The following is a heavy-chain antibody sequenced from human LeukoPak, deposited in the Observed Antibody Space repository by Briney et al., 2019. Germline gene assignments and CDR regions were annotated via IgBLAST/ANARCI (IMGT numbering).Heavy chain of an antibody. CDR2: ISGSSSYI. CDR3: ARWDGDYEGAEWFDP. D-gene: IGHD4-17*01. CDR1: GFTFSSYS. V-gene: IGHV3-21*01. Sequence: PGGSLRLSCAASGFTFSSYSMNWVRQAPGRGLEWVSSISGSSSYIYYADSVKGRFTISRDNAKNSLYLQMNSLRAEDTAVYYCARWDGDYEGAEWFDPWGQGTLVTVSS. J-gene: IGHJ5*02.